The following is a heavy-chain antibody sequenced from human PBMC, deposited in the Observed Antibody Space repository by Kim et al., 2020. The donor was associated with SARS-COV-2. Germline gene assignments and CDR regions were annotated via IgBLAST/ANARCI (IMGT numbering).Heavy chain of an antibody. CDR3: AGDRDGYNFNWFDP. CDR2: IIPIFGTA. Sequence: SVKVSCKASGGTFSSYAISWVRQAPGQGLEWMGGIIPIFGTANYAQKFQGRVTITADESTSTAYMELSSLRSEDTAVYYCAGDRDGYNFNWFDPWGQGTLVTVSS. D-gene: IGHD5-12*01. V-gene: IGHV1-69*13. J-gene: IGHJ5*02. CDR1: GGTFSSYA.